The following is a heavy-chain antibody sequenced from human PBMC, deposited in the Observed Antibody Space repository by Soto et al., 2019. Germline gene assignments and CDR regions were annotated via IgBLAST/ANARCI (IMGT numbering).Heavy chain of an antibody. CDR3: ANPWAAAGTNY. Sequence: QVQLVESGGGVVQPGRSLRLSCAASGFTFSSYGMHWVRQAPGKGLEWVAVISYDGSNKYYADSVKGRFTISRDNSKNTLYLQMNSLRAEDTAVYYCANPWAAAGTNYWGQGTLVTVSS. CDR2: ISYDGSNK. J-gene: IGHJ4*02. D-gene: IGHD6-13*01. V-gene: IGHV3-30*18. CDR1: GFTFSSYG.